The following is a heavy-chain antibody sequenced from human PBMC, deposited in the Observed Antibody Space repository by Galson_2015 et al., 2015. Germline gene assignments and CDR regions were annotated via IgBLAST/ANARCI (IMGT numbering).Heavy chain of an antibody. CDR3: ARDRRGGYDVHYYYYGMDV. J-gene: IGHJ6*02. CDR1: GFTFSSYG. D-gene: IGHD5-24*01. V-gene: IGHV3-30*03. CDR2: ISYDGSNK. Sequence: SLRLSCAASGFTFSSYGMHWVRQAPGKGLEWVAVISYDGSNKYYADSVKGRFTISRDNSKNTLYLQMNSLRAEDTAVYYCARDRRGGYDVHYYYYGMDVWGQGTTVTVSS.